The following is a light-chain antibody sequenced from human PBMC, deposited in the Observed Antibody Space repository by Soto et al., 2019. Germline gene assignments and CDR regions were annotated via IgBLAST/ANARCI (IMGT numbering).Light chain of an antibody. CDR1: QSVSSSY. CDR2: GAS. CDR3: HQYGSSPGT. J-gene: IGKJ2*01. Sequence: EVVLTQSPGTLSLSPGERATLSCRASQSVSSSYLAWCQQKPGQAPRLLIYGASNRATGIPDRFSGSGSGTDFTLTVSRLEPEDFAVYYCHQYGSSPGTFGQGTKLEIK. V-gene: IGKV3-20*01.